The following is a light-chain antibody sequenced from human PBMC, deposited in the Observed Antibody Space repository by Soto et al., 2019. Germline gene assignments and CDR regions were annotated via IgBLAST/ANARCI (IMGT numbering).Light chain of an antibody. Sequence: DIQMTQSPSTLSGSVGDRVTITCRASQTISSWLAWYQQKPGKAPKLLIYKASTLTSGVPSRFSGSGSGTLFTFTISSLQPDDFATYYCQHYKSYSEAFGQGTKVELK. CDR2: KAS. CDR1: QTISSW. CDR3: QHYKSYSEA. V-gene: IGKV1-5*03. J-gene: IGKJ1*01.